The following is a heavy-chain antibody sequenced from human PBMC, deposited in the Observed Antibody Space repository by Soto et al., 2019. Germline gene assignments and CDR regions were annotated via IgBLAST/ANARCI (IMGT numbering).Heavy chain of an antibody. Sequence: GYLRLCGAASGFTFSSYSMNWVCQAPGKGLEWVSSISSSSSYIYYADSVKGRFTISRDNAKNSLYLQMNSLRAEDTAVYYCARVFNPYYYDSSGYPDYWGQGPLVTVST. CDR2: ISSSSSYI. CDR1: GFTFSSYS. CDR3: ARVFNPYYYDSSGYPDY. V-gene: IGHV3-21*01. D-gene: IGHD3-22*01. J-gene: IGHJ4*01.